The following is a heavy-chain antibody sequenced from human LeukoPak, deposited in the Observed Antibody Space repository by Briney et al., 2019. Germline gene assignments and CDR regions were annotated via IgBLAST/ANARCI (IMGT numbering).Heavy chain of an antibody. CDR1: GFTFSSYA. V-gene: IGHV3-23*01. CDR2: ISDSGDST. CDR3: ARVVVAASSNYHFDY. D-gene: IGHD2-15*01. Sequence: PGGSLRLSCAASGFTFSSYAMTWVRQAPGRGLEWVSGISDSGDSTFDADSVKGRFTIPRHNSKNMLYLQMNSLRAEDTAVYYCARVVVAASSNYHFDYWGQGTLVTVSS. J-gene: IGHJ4*02.